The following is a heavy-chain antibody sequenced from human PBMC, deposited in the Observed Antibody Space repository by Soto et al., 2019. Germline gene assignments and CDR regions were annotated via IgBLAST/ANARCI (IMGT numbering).Heavy chain of an antibody. D-gene: IGHD2-2*01. V-gene: IGHV4-4*07. CDR2: IYSDGTT. CDR1: GGSISGCY. Sequence: SETLSLTCTVSGGSISGCYWSWVRQPAGKGLEWVGRIYSDGTTNYSPSLKSRVTMSLDTSKDQFSLHLNSVTAADTAVYYCSRVVCSNSRCYQRGIHFWGQGTRVTV. J-gene: IGHJ6*01. CDR3: SRVVCSNSRCYQRGIHF.